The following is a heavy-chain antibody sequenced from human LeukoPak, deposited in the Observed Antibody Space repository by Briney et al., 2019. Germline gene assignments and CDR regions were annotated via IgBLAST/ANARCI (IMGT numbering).Heavy chain of an antibody. D-gene: IGHD3-22*01. J-gene: IGHJ4*02. CDR3: ASGGYYDSSGLFDY. CDR2: IYYSGST. CDR1: GGSISSYY. V-gene: IGHV4-59*01. Sequence: SETLSLTYTVSGGSISSYYWSWIRQPPGKGLEWIGYIYYSGSTNYNPSLKSRVTISVDTSKNQFSLKLSSVTAADTAVYYCASGGYYDSSGLFDYWGQGTLVTVSS.